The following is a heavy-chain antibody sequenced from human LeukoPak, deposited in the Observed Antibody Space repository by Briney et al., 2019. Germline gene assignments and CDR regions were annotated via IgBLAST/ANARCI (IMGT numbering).Heavy chain of an antibody. CDR3: ARVPLSRYCSGGSYYSRYFDY. D-gene: IGHD2-15*01. CDR1: GGSFSGYY. CDR2: INHSGST. Sequence: SETLSLTCAVYGGSFSGYYWSWIRQPPGKGLEWIGEINHSGSTNYNPSLKSRVTISVDTSKNQFSLKLSSLTAADTAVYYCARVPLSRYCSGGSYYSRYFDYWGQGTLVTVSS. V-gene: IGHV4-34*01. J-gene: IGHJ4*02.